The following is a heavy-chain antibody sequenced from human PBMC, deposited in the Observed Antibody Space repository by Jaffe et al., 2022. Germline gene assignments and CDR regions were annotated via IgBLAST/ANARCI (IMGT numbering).Heavy chain of an antibody. CDR3: VRLLTGDRITMVRGVPWAYFDY. Sequence: EVQLVQSGAEVKKPGESLKISCKGSGYSFTSYWIGWVRQMPGKGLEWMGIIYPGDSDTRYSPSFQGQVTISADKSISTAYLQWSSLKASDTAMYYCVRLLTGDRITMVRGVPWAYFDYWGQGTLVTVSS. CDR1: GYSFTSYW. J-gene: IGHJ4*02. V-gene: IGHV5-51*03. D-gene: IGHD3-10*01. CDR2: IYPGDSDT.